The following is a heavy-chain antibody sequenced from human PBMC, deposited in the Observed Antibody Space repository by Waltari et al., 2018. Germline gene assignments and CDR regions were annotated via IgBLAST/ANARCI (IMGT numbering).Heavy chain of an antibody. V-gene: IGHV2-70*15. Sequence: QVTLRESGPALVKPTQTLTLTCTFSAFSLSTTGMCVHWIRQPPGKALEWLARIDWDDDKYYSTSLKTRLTIAKDTTRVPQNQVVLTMTNMDPVDTATYYCARISSSEPYFDYWGQGTLVTVSS. CDR1: AFSLSTTGMC. J-gene: IGHJ4*02. CDR3: ARISSSEPYFDY. D-gene: IGHD6-6*01. CDR2: IDWDDDK.